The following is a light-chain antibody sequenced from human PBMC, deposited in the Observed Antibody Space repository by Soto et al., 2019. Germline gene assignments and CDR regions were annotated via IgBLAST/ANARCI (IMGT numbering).Light chain of an antibody. CDR2: GNK. J-gene: IGLJ3*02. V-gene: IGLV1-40*01. CDR3: QSYDTSLSGSWV. Sequence: QSVLTQPPSVSGAPGQRVTISCTGSSSNIGAGFDVHWYQQLPGTAPKLLIYGNKKRPSGVPDRFSGSKSGTSASLAITGLQPDDEADYYCQSYDTSLSGSWVFGAGTKLTVL. CDR1: SSNIGAGFD.